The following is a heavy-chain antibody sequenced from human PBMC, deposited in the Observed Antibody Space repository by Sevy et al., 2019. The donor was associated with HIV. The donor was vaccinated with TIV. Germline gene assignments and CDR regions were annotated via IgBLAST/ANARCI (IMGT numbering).Heavy chain of an antibody. CDR2: INPNNGDA. CDR1: GYSFTGFY. CDR3: VRGYFGSGSYRLLY. D-gene: IGHD3-10*01. Sequence: ASVKVSCKASGYSFTGFYIHWMRQAPGQGLEGMGWINPNNGDAKYAQKYQGSVTMTRDTSATTANMELTSLRSDDRAMYYCVRGYFGSGSYRLLYWGQGAPVTVSS. V-gene: IGHV1-2*02. J-gene: IGHJ4*02.